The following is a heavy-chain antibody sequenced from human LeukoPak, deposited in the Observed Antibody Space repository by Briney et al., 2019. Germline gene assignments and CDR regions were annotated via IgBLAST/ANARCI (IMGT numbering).Heavy chain of an antibody. CDR1: GLTFSTYA. Sequence: PGGSLRLSCGASGLTFSTYAMSWVRQAPEKGLEWVSTISGSGGGTYYADSVKGRFTISRDDSKNTLYLQMNSLRAEDTAVYYCVKDLGRYRNNCFDYWGQGTLVTVSS. V-gene: IGHV3-23*01. J-gene: IGHJ4*02. CDR2: ISGSGGGT. CDR3: VKDLGRYRNNCFDY. D-gene: IGHD1-26*01.